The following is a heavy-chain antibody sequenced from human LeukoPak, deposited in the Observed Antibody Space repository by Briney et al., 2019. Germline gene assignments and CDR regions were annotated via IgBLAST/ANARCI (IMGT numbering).Heavy chain of an antibody. CDR3: ARQGPYCDGDCYRDAFNI. CDR2: ISYSGIT. J-gene: IGHJ3*02. CDR1: GVSISGYY. Sequence: PSETLSLTCTVSGVSISGYYWTWIRQPAGKGLEWIGSISYSGITYYNPSLNSRVTISVDTSKNQFSLKLTSVTAADTTVYYCARQGPYCDGDCYRDAFNIWGQGTMVTVSS. D-gene: IGHD2-21*01. V-gene: IGHV4-59*05.